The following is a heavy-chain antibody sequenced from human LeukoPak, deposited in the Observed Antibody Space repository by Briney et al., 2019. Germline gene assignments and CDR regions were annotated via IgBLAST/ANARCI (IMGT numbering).Heavy chain of an antibody. J-gene: IGHJ6*02. V-gene: IGHV3-7*01. CDR1: GFTFSSYW. CDR3: AREKGTQRGYSYDYYYGMDV. Sequence: GGSLRLSCAASGFTFSSYWMSWVRQAPGKGLEWVANIKQDGREKYYVDSVKGRFTISRDNAKNSLYLQMNSLRAEDTAVYYCAREKGTQRGYSYDYYYGMDVWGQGTTVTVS. CDR2: IKQDGREK. D-gene: IGHD6-13*01.